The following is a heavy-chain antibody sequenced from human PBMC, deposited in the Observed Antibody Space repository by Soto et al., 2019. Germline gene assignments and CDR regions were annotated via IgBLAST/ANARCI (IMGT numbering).Heavy chain of an antibody. CDR3: TTSDYIWGTYRDRWAY. CDR1: GFTFTKTW. Sequence: VQLVESGGGLVKPGGSLRLSCAASGFTFTKTWMSWVRQAPGKGLEWVARIKSETDGGTTDYAAPVEGRFTISRDNSKNTLYLQMNRLKIEDTGVYYCTTSDYIWGTYRDRWAYWGQGTLVTVSS. V-gene: IGHV3-15*01. CDR2: IKSETDGGTT. D-gene: IGHD3-16*02. J-gene: IGHJ4*02.